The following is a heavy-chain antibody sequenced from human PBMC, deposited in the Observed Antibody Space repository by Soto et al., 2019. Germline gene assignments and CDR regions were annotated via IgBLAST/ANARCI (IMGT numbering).Heavy chain of an antibody. CDR3: ARVLKIVGGYAVDY. J-gene: IGHJ4*02. CDR2: INTTTGNP. Sequence: ASVKVSCKASGYTFTNYAMNWVRQAPGQGLEWMGWINTTTGNPTYAQGFTGRFVFSLDTSVSTAYLQICSLKPEDTAVYYCARVLKIVGGYAVDYWGQGTLVTVSS. CDR1: GYTFTNYA. V-gene: IGHV7-4-1*01. D-gene: IGHD2-2*01.